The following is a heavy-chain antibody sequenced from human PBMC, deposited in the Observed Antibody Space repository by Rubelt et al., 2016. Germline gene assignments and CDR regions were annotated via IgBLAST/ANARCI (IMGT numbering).Heavy chain of an antibody. CDR2: ISGSGGST. Sequence: EVQLLESGGGLVQPGGSLRLSCAASGFTFSSYAMSWVRQAPGKGLEWVSAISGSGGSTYYADSVKGRFTISRDNSKNTLYLQMNSLRAEDTAVYYCASDSSGWYGGFDYWGQGTLVTVSS. D-gene: IGHD6-19*01. CDR3: ASDSSGWYGGFDY. CDR1: GFTFSSYA. V-gene: IGHV3-23*01. J-gene: IGHJ4*02.